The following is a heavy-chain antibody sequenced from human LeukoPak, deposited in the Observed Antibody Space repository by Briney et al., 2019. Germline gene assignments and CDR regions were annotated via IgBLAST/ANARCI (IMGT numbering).Heavy chain of an antibody. CDR2: IWNHGSKT. Sequence: GGSLRLSCITSGFVFSTYGMHWVRQTPGKGLEWVALIWNHGSKTSYAESVKDRFTISRDNSQNILYLQMNSLRDEDTAVYYCARGPWLDSDITSFDDWGQGTLVTVSS. V-gene: IGHV3-33*01. D-gene: IGHD5-18*01. CDR1: GFVFSTYG. J-gene: IGHJ4*02. CDR3: ARGPWLDSDITSFDD.